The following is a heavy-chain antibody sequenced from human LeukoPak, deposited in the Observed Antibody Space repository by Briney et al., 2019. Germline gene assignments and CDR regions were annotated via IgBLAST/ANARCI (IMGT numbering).Heavy chain of an antibody. CDR2: IYYSGST. D-gene: IGHD2-15*01. CDR1: GGSISSYY. Sequence: SETLSLTCTVSGGSISSYYWSWIRQPPGKGLEWIGYIYYSGSTNYNPSLKSRVTISVDASKNQFSLKLSSVTAADTAVYYCAREGYCSGGSCYDYWGQGTLVTVSS. V-gene: IGHV4-59*08. CDR3: AREGYCSGGSCYDY. J-gene: IGHJ4*02.